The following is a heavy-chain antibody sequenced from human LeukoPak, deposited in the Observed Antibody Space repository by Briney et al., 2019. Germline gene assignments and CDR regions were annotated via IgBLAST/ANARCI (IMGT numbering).Heavy chain of an antibody. D-gene: IGHD4-23*01. CDR3: ARDGKMTTVVSGAFDI. Sequence: GGSLRLSCAASGFTVSRNYMSWVRQAPGKGLEWVSVIYSGGSTYYADSVKGRFTISRDNSKNTLYLQMNSLRAEDTAVYYCARDGKMTTVVSGAFDIWGQGTMVTVSS. J-gene: IGHJ3*02. V-gene: IGHV3-53*01. CDR2: IYSGGST. CDR1: GFTVSRNY.